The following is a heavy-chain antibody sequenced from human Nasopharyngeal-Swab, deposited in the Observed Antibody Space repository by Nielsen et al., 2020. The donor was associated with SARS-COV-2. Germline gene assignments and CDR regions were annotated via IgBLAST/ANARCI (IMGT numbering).Heavy chain of an antibody. CDR2: INPSGGST. CDR3: SRVPAVAASRIDY. D-gene: IGHD6-19*01. J-gene: IGHJ4*02. V-gene: IGHV1-46*01. CDR1: GYTFTSYY. Sequence: ASVTVSCQASGYTFTSYYMHWVRQAPAQGLEWMGIINPSGGSTSYAQKFQGRVTMTRDTSTSTVYMELSRLRSADTAVYYCSRVPAVAASRIDYWGQGTLVTVSS.